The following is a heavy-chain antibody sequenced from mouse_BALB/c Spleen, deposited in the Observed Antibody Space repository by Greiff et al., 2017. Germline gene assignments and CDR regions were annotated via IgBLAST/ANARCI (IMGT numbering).Heavy chain of an antibody. J-gene: IGHJ4*01. Sequence: QVQLQQSGAELMKPGASVKISCKATGYTFSSYWIEWVKQRPGHGLEWIGEILPGSGSTNYNEKFKGKATFTADTSSNTAYMQLSSLTSEDSAVYYCARGSGTGRIFYAMDYWGQGTSVTVSS. V-gene: IGHV1-9*01. CDR3: ARGSGTGRIFYAMDY. CDR2: ILPGSGST. D-gene: IGHD4-1*01. CDR1: GYTFSSYW.